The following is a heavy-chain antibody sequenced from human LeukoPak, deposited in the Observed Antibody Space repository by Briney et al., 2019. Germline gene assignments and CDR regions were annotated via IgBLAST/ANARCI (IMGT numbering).Heavy chain of an antibody. D-gene: IGHD2-15*01. V-gene: IGHV1-18*01. CDR3: ASSGYCSGGSCYSVYFDY. J-gene: IGHJ4*02. Sequence: ASVKVSCKASGYTFTSYGITWVRQAPGQGLEWMGWISPYNGNTNYEQKIQGRVTMTTDTSTITAYMELRSLRSDDTAVYYCASSGYCSGGSCYSVYFDYWGQGTLVTVSS. CDR1: GYTFTSYG. CDR2: ISPYNGNT.